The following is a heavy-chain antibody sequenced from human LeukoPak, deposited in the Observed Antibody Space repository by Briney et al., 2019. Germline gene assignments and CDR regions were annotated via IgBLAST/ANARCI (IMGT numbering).Heavy chain of an antibody. CDR1: GGSISSGDYY. J-gene: IGHJ4*02. V-gene: IGHV4-30-4*08. D-gene: IGHD4-23*01. CDR3: ASTVVQYYFDY. Sequence: SQTLSLTCTVSGGSISSGDYYWSWIRQPPGKGLEWIGYTYYSGSTYYNPSLKSRVTISVDTSKNQFSLKLSSVTAADTAVYYCASTVVQYYFDYWGQGTLVTVSS. CDR2: TYYSGST.